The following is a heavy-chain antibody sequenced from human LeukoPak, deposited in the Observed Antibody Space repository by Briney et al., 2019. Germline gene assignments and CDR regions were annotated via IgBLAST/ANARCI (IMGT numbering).Heavy chain of an antibody. D-gene: IGHD3-10*01. J-gene: IGHJ6*02. CDR2: ISGSGGST. CDR3: AKGDGITMPTIPGGDYYYYYYGMDV. V-gene: IGHV3-23*01. Sequence: GGSLRLSCAASGFIFDHYGMYWVREAPGKGLEWVSAISGSGGSTYYADSVKGRFTISRDNSKNTLYLQMNSLRAEDTAVYYCAKGDGITMPTIPGGDYYYYYYGMDVWGQGTTVTVSS. CDR1: GFIFDHYG.